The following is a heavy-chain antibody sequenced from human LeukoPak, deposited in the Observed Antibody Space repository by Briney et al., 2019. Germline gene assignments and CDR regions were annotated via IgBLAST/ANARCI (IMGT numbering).Heavy chain of an antibody. Sequence: GGSLRLSCAASGFTFSNYAMSWVRQAPGKGLEWVSAITGSDGNTYYADPVKGRFTISRDNSKNTLYLQMNSLRAEDTAVYYCAQWGDFDVLTGYYDPDFWGQGTLVTVSS. V-gene: IGHV3-23*01. D-gene: IGHD3-9*01. CDR3: AQWGDFDVLTGYYDPDF. CDR1: GFTFSNYA. J-gene: IGHJ4*02. CDR2: ITGSDGNT.